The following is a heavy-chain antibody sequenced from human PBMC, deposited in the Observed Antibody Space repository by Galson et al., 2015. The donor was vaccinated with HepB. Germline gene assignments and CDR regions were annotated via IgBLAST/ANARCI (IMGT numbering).Heavy chain of an antibody. Sequence: SVKVSCKASGYYFSNYGVTWVRQAPGQGLEWMGWISAYNGYTIYAQELQGRVIMTIDTSTRTAYMELRSLRSDDTALYYCARGHCNTTTCFSHWGQGTLVTVSS. D-gene: IGHD2-2*01. CDR1: GYYFSNYG. CDR2: ISAYNGYT. J-gene: IGHJ4*02. V-gene: IGHV1-18*01. CDR3: ARGHCNTTTCFSH.